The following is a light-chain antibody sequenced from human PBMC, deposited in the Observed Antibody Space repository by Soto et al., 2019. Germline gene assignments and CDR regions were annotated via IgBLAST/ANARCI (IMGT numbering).Light chain of an antibody. V-gene: IGLV1-44*01. CDR3: AAWDDSLNVNWV. J-gene: IGLJ3*02. Sequence: QSVLTQPPSASGTPGQRVTISCSGSSSNIGSNTVNWYQQLPGTAPKLHIYSNNQRPSGVPDRFSGSKSGTSASLAISGLQSEDEADYYCAAWDDSLNVNWVFGGGTKLTVL. CDR1: SSNIGSNT. CDR2: SNN.